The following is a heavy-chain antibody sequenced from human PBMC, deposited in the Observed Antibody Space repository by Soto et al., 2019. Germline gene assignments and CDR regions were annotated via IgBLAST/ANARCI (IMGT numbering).Heavy chain of an antibody. CDR2: ISWNSGSI. CDR3: AKDSVALLWFGATDY. D-gene: IGHD3-10*01. CDR1: GFTFDDYA. J-gene: IGHJ4*02. Sequence: EVQLVESGGGLVQPGRSLRLSCAASGFTFDDYAVHWVRQAPGKGLEWVSGISWNSGSIGYADSVKGQFTISRDNAKNSLYLQMNSLRAEDTAFYYCAKDSVALLWFGATDYWGQGTLVTVSS. V-gene: IGHV3-9*01.